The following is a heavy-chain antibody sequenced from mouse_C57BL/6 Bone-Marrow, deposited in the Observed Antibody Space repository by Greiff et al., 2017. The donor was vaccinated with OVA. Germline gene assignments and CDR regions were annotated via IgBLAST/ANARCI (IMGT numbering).Heavy chain of an antibody. CDR3: TTSTMVTTVYWYFDV. J-gene: IGHJ1*03. D-gene: IGHD2-2*01. Sequence: EVHLVESGAELVRPGASVKLSCTASGFNIKDDYMHWVKQRPEQGLEWIGWIDPENGDTEYASKFQGKATITADTSSNTAYLQLSSLTSEDTAVYYCTTSTMVTTVYWYFDVWGTGTTVTVSS. V-gene: IGHV14-4*01. CDR1: GFNIKDDY. CDR2: IDPENGDT.